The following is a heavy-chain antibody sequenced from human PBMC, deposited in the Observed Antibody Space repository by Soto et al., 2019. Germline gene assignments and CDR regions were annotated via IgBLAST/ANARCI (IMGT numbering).Heavy chain of an antibody. Sequence: QLQLQESGPGLVKPSETLSLTCTVSGGSISSSSYYWGWIRQPPGKGLEWIGSIYYSGSTYYNPSLKSRVTISVDTSKYQFSLKLSSVTAADTAVYYCARLVIAAAGTGFDYYYMDVRGKGTTVTVSS. CDR2: IYYSGST. V-gene: IGHV4-39*01. D-gene: IGHD6-13*01. CDR3: ARLVIAAAGTGFDYYYMDV. CDR1: GGSISSSSYY. J-gene: IGHJ6*03.